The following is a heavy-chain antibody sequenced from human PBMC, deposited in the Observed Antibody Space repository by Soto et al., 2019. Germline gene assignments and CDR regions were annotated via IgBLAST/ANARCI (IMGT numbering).Heavy chain of an antibody. CDR2: ISPSDGST. D-gene: IGHD4-4*01. CDR1: GYTFTTYG. J-gene: IGHJ4*02. CDR3: ARYDYNGYYFDY. Sequence: ASVKVSCKASGYTFTTYGISWVRQAPGQGHEWMGIISPSDGSTTYAQKYQGRVTMTRDTSTTTVYMELSSLRSEDTAVYYCARYDYNGYYFDYWGQGTLVTVSS. V-gene: IGHV1-46*01.